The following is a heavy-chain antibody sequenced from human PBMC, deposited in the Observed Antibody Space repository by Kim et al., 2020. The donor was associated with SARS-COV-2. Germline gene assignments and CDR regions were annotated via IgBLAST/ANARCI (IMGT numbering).Heavy chain of an antibody. CDR1: GFTFSSDA. V-gene: IGHV3-23*01. CDR2: ISGSGDST. D-gene: IGHD6-6*01. CDR3: AKGDSGSSSGYIDY. J-gene: IGHJ4*02. Sequence: GGSLRLSCAASGFTFSSDAMSWVRQTPGKGLEWVSAISGSGDSTYYADSVKGRFTISRDNSKNTLYLQMNSLRAEDTAVYYCAKGDSGSSSGYIDYWGQGTLVTVSS.